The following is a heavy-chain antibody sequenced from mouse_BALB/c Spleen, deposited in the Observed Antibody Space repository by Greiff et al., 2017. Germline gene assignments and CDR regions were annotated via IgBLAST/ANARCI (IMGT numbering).Heavy chain of an antibody. Sequence: VQLQQSGAELVRPGSSVKISCKASGYAFSSYWMNWVKQRPGQGLEWIGQIYPGDGDTNYNGKFKGKATLTADKSSSTAYMQLSSLTSEDSAVYFCARLYDGFPAWFAYWGQGTLVTVSA. CDR2: IYPGDGDT. CDR3: ARLYDGFPAWFAY. J-gene: IGHJ3*01. V-gene: IGHV1-80*01. D-gene: IGHD2-3*01. CDR1: GYAFSSYW.